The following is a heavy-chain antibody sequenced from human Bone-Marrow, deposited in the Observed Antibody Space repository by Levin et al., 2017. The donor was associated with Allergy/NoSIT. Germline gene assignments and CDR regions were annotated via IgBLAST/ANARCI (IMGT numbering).Heavy chain of an antibody. D-gene: IGHD3-10*01. Sequence: GESLKISCVASGFTLSSFGMHWVRQAPGKGLEWVAMISIDGNDKYYADSVKGRFTISRDKSQETVYLQMNSLRTEDTALYYCARGSTFDYWGQGTLVTVSS. J-gene: IGHJ4*02. CDR3: ARGSTFDY. V-gene: IGHV3-30*03. CDR2: ISIDGNDK. CDR1: GFTLSSFG.